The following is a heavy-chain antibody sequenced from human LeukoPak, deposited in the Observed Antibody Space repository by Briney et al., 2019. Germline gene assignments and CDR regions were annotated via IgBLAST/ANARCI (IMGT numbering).Heavy chain of an antibody. D-gene: IGHD3-10*01. CDR3: ARVGSYYGSGSYFSFDY. Sequence: GGSLRLSCAASGFTFNTYDIHWVRQAPGKGLEWVAVISYDGSNKYYADFVKGRFTISRDNSKNTLYLQMNSLRAEDTAVYYCARVGSYYGSGSYFSFDYWGQGTLVTVSS. V-gene: IGHV3-30*03. CDR2: ISYDGSNK. CDR1: GFTFNTYD. J-gene: IGHJ4*02.